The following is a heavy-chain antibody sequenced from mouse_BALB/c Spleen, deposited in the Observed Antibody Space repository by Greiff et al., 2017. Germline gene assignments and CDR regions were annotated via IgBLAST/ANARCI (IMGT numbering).Heavy chain of an antibody. V-gene: IGHV14-3*02. Sequence: VQLQQSGAELVKPGASVKLSCTASGFNIKDTYMHWVKQRPEQGLEWIGRIDPANGNTKYDPKFQGKATITADTSSNTAYLQLSSLTSEDTAVYYCARTGLLPSYAMDYWGQGTSVTVSS. D-gene: IGHD2-3*01. CDR3: ARTGLLPSYAMDY. J-gene: IGHJ4*01. CDR1: GFNIKDTY. CDR2: IDPANGNT.